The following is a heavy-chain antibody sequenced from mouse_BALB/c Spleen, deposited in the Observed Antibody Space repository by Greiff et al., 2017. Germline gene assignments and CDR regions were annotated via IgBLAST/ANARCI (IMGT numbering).Heavy chain of an antibody. V-gene: IGHV5-6-5*01. CDR3: ARGGYVTYYAMDY. D-gene: IGHD3-2*02. CDR1: GFTFSSYA. J-gene: IGHJ4*01. Sequence: EVKLEESGGGLVKPGGSLKLSCAASGFTFSSYAMSWVRQTPEKRLEWVASISSGGSTYYPDSVKGRFTISRDNARNILYLQMSSLRSEDTAMYYCARGGYVTYYAMDYWGQGTSVTVSS. CDR2: ISSGGST.